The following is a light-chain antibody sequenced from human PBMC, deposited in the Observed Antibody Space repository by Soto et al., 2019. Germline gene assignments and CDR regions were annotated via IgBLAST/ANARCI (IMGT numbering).Light chain of an antibody. Sequence: QSALTQPASVSGSPGQSITISCTGNPSDIGAYNFVSWYQQHPGEVPKLILYDVNVRPSGVSNRFSGSKSGNTASLTISGLQAEDEAEYYCTSCTTSTPMIFGGGTKVTVL. CDR3: TSCTTSTPMI. V-gene: IGLV2-14*03. CDR1: PSDIGAYNF. CDR2: DVN. J-gene: IGLJ2*01.